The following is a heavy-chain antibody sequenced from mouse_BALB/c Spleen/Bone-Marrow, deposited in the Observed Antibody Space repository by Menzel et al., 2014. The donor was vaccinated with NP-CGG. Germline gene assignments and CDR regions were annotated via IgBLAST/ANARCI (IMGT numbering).Heavy chain of an antibody. CDR3: AREVRGDFDY. Sequence: QVHVKQSGAELVRPGTSVKISCKASGYTFTNYWLGWVKQRPGHGLEWIGDIYPGGGYTNYNEKFKGKATLTADTSSSTAYMQLSSLTPEDSAVYFCAREVRGDFDYWGQGTTLTVSS. V-gene: IGHV1-63*02. J-gene: IGHJ2*01. CDR2: IYPGGGYT. D-gene: IGHD2-14*01. CDR1: GYTFTNYW.